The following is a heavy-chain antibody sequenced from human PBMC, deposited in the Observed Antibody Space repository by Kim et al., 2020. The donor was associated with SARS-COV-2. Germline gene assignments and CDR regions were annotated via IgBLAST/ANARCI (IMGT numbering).Heavy chain of an antibody. J-gene: IGHJ3*02. CDR2: ST. CDR3: ASDCGKQAFDI. Sequence: STSYARKFQGRVTMTRDTSTRIVNMELSSLRSEDTAVYYCASDCGKQAFDIWGQGTMVTVSS. V-gene: IGHV1-46*01.